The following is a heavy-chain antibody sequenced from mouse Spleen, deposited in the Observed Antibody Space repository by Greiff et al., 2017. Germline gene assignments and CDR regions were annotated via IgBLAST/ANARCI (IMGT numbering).Heavy chain of an antibody. Sequence: EVKLVESGGGLVKPGGSLKLSCAASGFTFSDYGMHWVRQAPEKGLEWVAYISSGSSTIYYADTVKGRFTISRDNAKNTLFLQMTSLRSEDTAMYYCARDYGAYFDYWCQGTTLTVSS. J-gene: IGHJ2*01. CDR1: GFTFSDYG. D-gene: IGHD1-1*01. CDR2: ISSGSSTI. V-gene: IGHV5-17*01. CDR3: ARDYGAYFDY.